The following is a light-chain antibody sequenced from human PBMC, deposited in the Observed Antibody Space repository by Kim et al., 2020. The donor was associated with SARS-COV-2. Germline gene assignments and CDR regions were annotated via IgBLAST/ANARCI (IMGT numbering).Light chain of an antibody. V-gene: IGLV2-11*01. CDR3: CSFAGMYTHV. J-gene: IGLJ3*02. CDR2: SVT. Sequence: QSALTQPRSVSGSPGQSVTISCPGTGSDVGAYTYNSWYQQHTGKAHELIIYSVTERPSGVPDRFSGSKSGPTASLTIAGLQADDEADYYCCSFAGMYTHVFGGGTKVTVL. CDR1: GSDVGAYTY.